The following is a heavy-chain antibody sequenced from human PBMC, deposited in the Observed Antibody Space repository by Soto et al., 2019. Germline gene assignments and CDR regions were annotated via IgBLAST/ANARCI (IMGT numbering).Heavy chain of an antibody. Sequence: QVQLVQSGAEVKKPGASVKVSCKASGYTFTSYYMHWVRQAPGQGLEWMGIINPSGCSTSYAQKFQSRVTMTRDTSRSSVYMELSSLRSEDTAVYYCARDLGGGYSGGANAFDIWGQGKMVTVSS. V-gene: IGHV1-46*03. J-gene: IGHJ3*02. CDR1: GYTFTSYY. CDR3: ARDLGGGYSGGANAFDI. CDR2: INPSGCST. D-gene: IGHD6-19*01.